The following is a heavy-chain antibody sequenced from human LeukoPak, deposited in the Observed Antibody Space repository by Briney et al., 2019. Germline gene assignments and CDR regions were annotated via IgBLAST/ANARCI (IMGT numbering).Heavy chain of an antibody. J-gene: IGHJ4*02. CDR1: GFTFTSYW. CDR2: IKEDGSEK. Sequence: GGSLRLSCAASGFTFTSYWMYWVRQAPGKGLEWVADIKEDGSEKYYVDSVRDRFTISRDNAKNSLYLQMNSLRADDTAVYYCARGGSWSWDNWGQGTLVTVSS. D-gene: IGHD2-8*02. V-gene: IGHV3-7*01. CDR3: ARGGSWSWDN.